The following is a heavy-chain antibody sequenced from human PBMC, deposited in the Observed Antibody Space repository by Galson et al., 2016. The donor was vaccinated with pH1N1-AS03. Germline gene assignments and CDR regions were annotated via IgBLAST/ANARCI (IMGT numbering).Heavy chain of an antibody. CDR3: ARDGPPQGISVAGSFDF. CDR2: ISTTSSSI. D-gene: IGHD6-19*01. J-gene: IGHJ4*02. V-gene: IGHV3-21*01. Sequence: SLRLSCAASGFTFRNSAMSWVRQAPGKGLEWVSFISTTSSSIYYADSVKGRFTISRDNAKNSLFLQVNGLRDEDTAVYYCARDGPPQGISVAGSFDFWGQGTLVTVSS. CDR1: GFTFRNSA.